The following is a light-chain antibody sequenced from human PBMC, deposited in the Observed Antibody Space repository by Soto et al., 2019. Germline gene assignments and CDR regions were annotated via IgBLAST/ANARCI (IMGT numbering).Light chain of an antibody. J-gene: IGKJ1*01. CDR1: QSLLHSNGYNY. CDR3: MQALQTPWT. CDR2: LGS. Sequence: DIVMTQSPLSLPVTPGEPASISCRSSQSLLHSNGYNYLDWYLQKPGQSPQLLIYLGSNRASGVPDRFSGSGSGTDFTLKISRVEAGDVGVYYCMQALQTPWTFXQGTKVDIK. V-gene: IGKV2-28*01.